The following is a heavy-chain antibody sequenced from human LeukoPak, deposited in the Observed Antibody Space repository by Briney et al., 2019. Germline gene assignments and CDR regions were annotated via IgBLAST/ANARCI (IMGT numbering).Heavy chain of an antibody. D-gene: IGHD5-12*01. CDR2: IIPIFGTA. Sequence: SVKVSCKASGGTFSSYAISWVRQAPGQGLEWMGGIIPIFGTANYAQKFQGRVTTTADESTSTAYMELSSLRSEDTAVYYCARDSGYDYSGGLWYFDYWGQGTLVTVSS. J-gene: IGHJ4*02. CDR1: GGTFSSYA. CDR3: ARDSGYDYSGGLWYFDY. V-gene: IGHV1-69*13.